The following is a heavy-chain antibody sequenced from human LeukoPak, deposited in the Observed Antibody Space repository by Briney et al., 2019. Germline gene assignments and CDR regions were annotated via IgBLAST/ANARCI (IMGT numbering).Heavy chain of an antibody. CDR1: GYTFTSYG. Sequence: ASVKVSCKASGYTFTSYGISWVRQAPGQGLEWMGWISAYNGNTNYAQKPQGRVTMTTDTSTSTAYMELRSLRSDDTAVYYCARDTWVIAVAGISFDYWGQGTLVTVSS. D-gene: IGHD6-19*01. V-gene: IGHV1-18*04. J-gene: IGHJ4*02. CDR3: ARDTWVIAVAGISFDY. CDR2: ISAYNGNT.